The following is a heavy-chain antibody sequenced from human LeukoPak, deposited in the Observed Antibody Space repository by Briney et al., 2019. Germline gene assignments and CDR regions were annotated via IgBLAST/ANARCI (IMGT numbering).Heavy chain of an antibody. V-gene: IGHV3-23*01. D-gene: IGHD2-15*01. J-gene: IGHJ4*02. Sequence: QPGGSLRLSCAASGFTFSSYAMSWVRQAPGKGLEWVSAISGSGGSTYYADSVKGRFTISRDNAKNSLYLQMNSLRAEDTALYYCAKDPAATLPPYYFDYWGQGTLVTVSS. CDR1: GFTFSSYA. CDR3: AKDPAATLPPYYFDY. CDR2: ISGSGGST.